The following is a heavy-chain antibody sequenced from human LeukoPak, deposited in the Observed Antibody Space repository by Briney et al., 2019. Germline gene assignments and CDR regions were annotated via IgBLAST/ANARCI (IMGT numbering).Heavy chain of an antibody. V-gene: IGHV3-9*01. Sequence: PGRSLRLSCAASGFTFDGYAMHWVRQVPGKGLEWVSGISWNTGTIVYADSVKGRFSISRDNAKNSLHLQMNSLRAEDTAVYYCAKDVGGRWPLYYFDYWGQGTLVTVSS. CDR2: ISWNTGTI. CDR3: AKDVGGRWPLYYFDY. CDR1: GFTFDGYA. J-gene: IGHJ4*02. D-gene: IGHD2-21*02.